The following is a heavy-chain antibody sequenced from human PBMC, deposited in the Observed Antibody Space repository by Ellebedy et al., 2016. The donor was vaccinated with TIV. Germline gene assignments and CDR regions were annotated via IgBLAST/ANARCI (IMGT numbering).Heavy chain of an antibody. CDR1: GYTFTNYG. CDR3: ARFVDGYYDDY. J-gene: IGHJ4*02. V-gene: IGHV1-18*04. Sequence: AASVKVSCKASGYTFTNYGISWVRQAPGQGLEWMGWISGYNGNTYSAQKLQGRVTMTTDTSTYTAYMELRSLRSDDTAVYYCARFVDGYYDDYWGQGALVTVYS. D-gene: IGHD3/OR15-3a*01. CDR2: ISGYNGNT.